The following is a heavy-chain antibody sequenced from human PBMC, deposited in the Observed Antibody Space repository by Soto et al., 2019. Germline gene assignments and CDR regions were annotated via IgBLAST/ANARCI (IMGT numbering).Heavy chain of an antibody. V-gene: IGHV3-23*01. CDR3: VKEALAGDMDL. D-gene: IGHD3-16*01. CDR1: GFTFSTYA. CDR2: ISGSGGST. Sequence: GGSLRLSCAASGFTFSTYAMMWVRHAPGQGLEWVSAISGSGGSTYYLDSVKGRFTISRDNSKNTLSLQMNSLRVEDTAVYYCVKEALAGDMDLWGQGTTVTVSS. J-gene: IGHJ6*02.